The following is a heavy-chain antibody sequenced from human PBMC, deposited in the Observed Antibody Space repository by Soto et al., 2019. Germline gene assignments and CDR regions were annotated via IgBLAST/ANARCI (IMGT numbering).Heavy chain of an antibody. CDR3: ARDGPIITIFVEVIKDYYYYMDV. J-gene: IGHJ6*03. V-gene: IGHV1-3*01. CDR1: GYTFTSYA. Sequence: QVQLVQSGAEVKKPGASVKVSCKASGYTFTSYAMHWVRQAPGQRREWMGWINAGNGNTKYSQKFQGRDTITTDTFASTADIEQSSLRSEDTAVYYCARDGPIITIFVEVIKDYYYYMDVWGKGTTVTVS. CDR2: INAGNGNT. D-gene: IGHD3-3*01.